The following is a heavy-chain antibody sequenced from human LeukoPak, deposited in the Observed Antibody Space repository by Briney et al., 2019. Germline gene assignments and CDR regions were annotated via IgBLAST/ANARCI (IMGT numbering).Heavy chain of an antibody. D-gene: IGHD4-17*01. CDR1: GFTFRSYA. J-gene: IGHJ4*02. CDR2: ISNDGGST. CDR3: AKRTVTTRLDFDY. V-gene: IGHV3-23*01. Sequence: GGSLRLSCAASGFTFRSYAMSWVRQAPGKGLEWLSAISNDGGSTYYADSAKGRFTISRDNSKNTLYLQMNSLRAEDTALYYCAKRTVTTRLDFDYWGQGTLVTVSS.